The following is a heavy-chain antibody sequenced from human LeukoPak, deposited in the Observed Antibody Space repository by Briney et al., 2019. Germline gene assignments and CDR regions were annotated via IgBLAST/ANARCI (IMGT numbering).Heavy chain of an antibody. CDR3: AKGGHDFNPFYW. J-gene: IGHJ4*02. CDR1: GSTFSTYA. D-gene: IGHD2-21*02. CDR2: IKGGGGDP. Sequence: GGSLRLSCAAPGSTFSTYAMGWVRQAPGKGLEWVSSIKGGGGDPFYADSVKGRFTISRDNSKNTLFLQLDSLRAEDSAVYYCAKGGHDFNPFYWWGQGTLVTVSS. V-gene: IGHV3-23*01.